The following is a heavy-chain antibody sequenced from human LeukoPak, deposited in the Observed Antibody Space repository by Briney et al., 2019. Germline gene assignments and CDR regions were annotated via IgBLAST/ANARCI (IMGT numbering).Heavy chain of an antibody. CDR3: ARDLGSNYVYFDY. J-gene: IGHJ4*02. V-gene: IGHV4-4*07. CDR2: IHTSGIT. D-gene: IGHD1-26*01. Sequence: SETLSLTRTVSGGSISSHYWSWIRQPAGKGLEYIGRIHTSGITNYNPSLKSRVTMSGDTSKNQFSLKLSSVTAADTAVYYCARDLGSNYVYFDYWGQGSLVTVSS. CDR1: GGSISSHY.